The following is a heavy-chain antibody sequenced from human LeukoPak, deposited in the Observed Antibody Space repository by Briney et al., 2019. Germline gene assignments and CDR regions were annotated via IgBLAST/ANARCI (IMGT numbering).Heavy chain of an antibody. J-gene: IGHJ4*02. V-gene: IGHV3-48*01. Sequence: GGSLRLSCAASGFTFSSYSMNWVRQAPGKGLEWVSYISSSSSTIYYADSVKGRFTISRDNVKNSLYLQMNSLRAEDTAVYYCARDYAVAGTPLYAFDYWGQGTLVTVSS. D-gene: IGHD6-19*01. CDR1: GFTFSSYS. CDR3: ARDYAVAGTPLYAFDY. CDR2: ISSSSSTI.